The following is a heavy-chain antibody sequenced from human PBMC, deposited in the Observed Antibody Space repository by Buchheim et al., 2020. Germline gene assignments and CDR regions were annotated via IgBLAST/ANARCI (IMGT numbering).Heavy chain of an antibody. CDR3: ARASFSPGGYYEDLDV. CDR1: GYTFFSYD. V-gene: IGHV1-8*02. J-gene: IGHJ4*02. CDR2: MNPGSGNT. Sequence: QVRLVQSGAEVKKPGASVKVSCKGSGYTFFSYDIHWIRQATGQGLEWMGWMNPGSGNTGYSQKFKARVSMPKSHSMSPAYLELSGLKSEDTAVYFCARASFSPGGYYEDLDVWGQGTL. D-gene: IGHD3-3*01.